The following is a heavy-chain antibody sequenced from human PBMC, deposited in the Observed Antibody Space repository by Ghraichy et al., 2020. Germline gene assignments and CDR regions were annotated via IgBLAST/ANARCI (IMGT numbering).Heavy chain of an antibody. Sequence: GGSLRLSCAASGFTVSSNYMSWVRQAPGKGLEWVSVIYSGGSTYYADSVKGRFTISRDNSKNTLYLQMNSLRAEDTAVYYCARSPFWSGYYTRVYFDYWGQGTLVTVSS. CDR3: ARSPFWSGYYTRVYFDY. CDR1: GFTVSSNY. D-gene: IGHD3-3*01. V-gene: IGHV3-53*01. CDR2: IYSGGST. J-gene: IGHJ4*02.